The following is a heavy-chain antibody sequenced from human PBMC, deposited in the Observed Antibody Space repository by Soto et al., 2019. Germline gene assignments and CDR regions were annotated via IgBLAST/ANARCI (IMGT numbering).Heavy chain of an antibody. J-gene: IGHJ6*02. CDR1: GFTFSSYW. CDR2: INSDGSST. Sequence: PGGSLRLSCAASGFTFSSYWMHWVRQAPGKGLVWVSRINSDGSSTSYADSVKGRFTISRDNAKNTLYLQMNSLRAEDTAVYYCARGWGQLVPAGYYYYGMDVWGQGTTVTVS. CDR3: ARGWGQLVPAGYYYYGMDV. D-gene: IGHD6-13*01. V-gene: IGHV3-74*01.